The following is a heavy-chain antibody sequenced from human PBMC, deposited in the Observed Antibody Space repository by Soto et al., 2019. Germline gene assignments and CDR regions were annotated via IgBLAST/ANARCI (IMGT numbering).Heavy chain of an antibody. CDR2: IYYSGST. D-gene: IGHD3-16*01. Sequence: PSETLSLTCTVSGGSISSYYWSWIRQPPGKGLEWIGYIYYSGSTNYNPSLKSRVTISVATSKNQFSLKLSSVTAADTAVYYCARYDYVWGSPEGLDVWGQGTTVTVSS. CDR3: ARYDYVWGSPEGLDV. V-gene: IGHV4-59*08. J-gene: IGHJ6*02. CDR1: GGSISSYY.